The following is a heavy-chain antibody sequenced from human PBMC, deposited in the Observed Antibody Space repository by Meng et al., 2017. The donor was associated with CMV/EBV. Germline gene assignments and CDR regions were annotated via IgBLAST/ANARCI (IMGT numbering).Heavy chain of an antibody. D-gene: IGHD3-16*01. Sequence: LRLSCAISGDSVSSNSAAWNWIRQSPSRGLEWLGRTYYRSRWYNDYAASVKSRITINSDTSKNQFSLQLNSVTPEDTAVYYCARDSDGLGYAGDLYYYYGMDVWGQGITVTVSS. CDR2: TYYRSRWYN. J-gene: IGHJ6*02. CDR1: GDSVSSNSAA. CDR3: ARDSDGLGYAGDLYYYYGMDV. V-gene: IGHV6-1*01.